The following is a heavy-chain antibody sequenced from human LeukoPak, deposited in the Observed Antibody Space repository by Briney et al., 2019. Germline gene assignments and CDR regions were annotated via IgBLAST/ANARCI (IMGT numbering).Heavy chain of an antibody. J-gene: IGHJ6*02. Sequence: SETLSLTCTVSGNSISSYYWSWIRQPPGKGLEWIGYIYYSESTNYNPSLESRVTISVDTSKNQFSLKLSSVTAADTAVYYCARKIPGYYGMDVWGQGTTVTVSS. CDR1: GNSISSYY. D-gene: IGHD2-21*01. CDR3: ARKIPGYYGMDV. V-gene: IGHV4-59*13. CDR2: IYYSEST.